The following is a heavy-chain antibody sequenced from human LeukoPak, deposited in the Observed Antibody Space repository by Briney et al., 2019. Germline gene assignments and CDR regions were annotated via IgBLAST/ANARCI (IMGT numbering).Heavy chain of an antibody. CDR3: ARGGYGYCSSTSCRNWFDP. J-gene: IGHJ5*02. V-gene: IGHV1-8*01. CDR1: GYTFTSYD. Sequence: ASVKVSCKASGYTFTSYDINWVRQATGQGLEWMGWMNPNSGNIGYAQKFQGRVTMTRNISISTAYMELSSLRSEDTAVYYCARGGYGYCSSTSCRNWFDPWGQGTLVTVSS. D-gene: IGHD2-2*03. CDR2: MNPNSGNI.